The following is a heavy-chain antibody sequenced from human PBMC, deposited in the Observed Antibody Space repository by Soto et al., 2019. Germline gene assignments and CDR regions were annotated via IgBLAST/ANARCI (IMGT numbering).Heavy chain of an antibody. CDR2: ISGSGGST. CDR1: GFTFSSYA. V-gene: IGHV3-23*01. J-gene: IGHJ6*02. CDR3: AKDTSGGRLLWFISPHYYYGMDV. Sequence: EVQLLESGGGLVQPGGSLRLSCAASGFTFSSYAMSWVRQAPGKGLEWVSAISGSGGSTYYADSVKGRFTISRDNSKNTLYLQMNSPRAEDTAVYYCAKDTSGGRLLWFISPHYYYGMDVWGQGTTVTVSS. D-gene: IGHD3-10*01.